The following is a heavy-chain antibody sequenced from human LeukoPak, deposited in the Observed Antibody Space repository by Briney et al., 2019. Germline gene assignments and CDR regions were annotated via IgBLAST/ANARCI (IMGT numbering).Heavy chain of an antibody. V-gene: IGHV3-49*04. CDR1: GFTFGDYA. CDR2: IRSKACGGTT. Sequence: GGSLRLSFTASGFTFGDYAMAWVRQAPGKGLEWVGFIRSKACGGTTEYAASVKGRFTISRDDSKSIAYLQMNSLKSEDTAVYYCTRGDPRGYYYYGMDVWGQGTTVTVSS. J-gene: IGHJ6*02. CDR3: TRGDPRGYYYYGMDV. D-gene: IGHD3-10*01.